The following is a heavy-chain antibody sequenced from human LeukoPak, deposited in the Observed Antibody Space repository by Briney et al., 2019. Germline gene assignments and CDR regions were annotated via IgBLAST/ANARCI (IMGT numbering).Heavy chain of an antibody. CDR3: AAIYGDYVFDAFDI. Sequence: GASVKVSCKVSGYTLTELSMHWVRQAPGKGLEWMGGFDPEDGETIYAQKFQSRVTMTEDTSTDTAYMELSSLRSEDTAVYYCAAIYGDYVFDAFDIWGQGTMVTVSS. CDR2: FDPEDGET. CDR1: GYTLTELS. V-gene: IGHV1-24*01. D-gene: IGHD4-17*01. J-gene: IGHJ3*02.